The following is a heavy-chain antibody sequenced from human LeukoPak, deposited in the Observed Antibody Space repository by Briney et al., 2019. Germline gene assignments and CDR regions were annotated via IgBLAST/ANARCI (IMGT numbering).Heavy chain of an antibody. V-gene: IGHV4-59*12. Sequence: PSETLSLTCTVSGGSISSYYWSWIRQPPGKGLEWIGYIYYSGSTNYNPSLKSRVTISVDTSKNQFSLKLSSVTAADTAVYYCARNMWDYWGQGTLVTVSS. J-gene: IGHJ4*02. D-gene: IGHD2/OR15-2a*01. CDR1: GGSISSYY. CDR2: IYYSGST. CDR3: ARNMWDY.